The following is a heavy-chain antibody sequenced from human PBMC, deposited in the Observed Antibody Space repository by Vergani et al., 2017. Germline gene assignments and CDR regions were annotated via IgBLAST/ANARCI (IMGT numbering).Heavy chain of an antibody. D-gene: IGHD2-15*01. CDR3: AKALVVVAAKLEDAFDI. V-gene: IGHV3-30*01. Sequence: QVQLVESGGGVVQPGRSLRLSCAASGFTFSSYAMHWVRQAPGKGLEWVAVISYDGSNKYYADSVKGRFTISRDNSKNTLYLQMNSLRAEDTAVYYCAKALVVVAAKLEDAFDIWGQGTMVTVSS. CDR1: GFTFSSYA. J-gene: IGHJ3*02. CDR2: ISYDGSNK.